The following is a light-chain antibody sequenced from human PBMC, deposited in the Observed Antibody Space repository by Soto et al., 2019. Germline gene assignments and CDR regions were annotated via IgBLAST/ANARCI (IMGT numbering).Light chain of an antibody. CDR2: DTS. V-gene: IGLV7-46*01. CDR1: TGAVTSGHY. J-gene: IGLJ3*02. Sequence: QAVVTQEPSLTVSPGGTVTLTCGSSTGAVTSGHYPYWFQQKPGQPPRTLIYDTSNKHSWTPVRFSGSLLGGKAALTLSGAQPEDEAEYYCLLSYSGPRVFGGGTKLTVL. CDR3: LLSYSGPRV.